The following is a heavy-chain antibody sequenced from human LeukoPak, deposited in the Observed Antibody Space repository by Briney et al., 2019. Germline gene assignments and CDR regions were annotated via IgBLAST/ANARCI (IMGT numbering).Heavy chain of an antibody. V-gene: IGHV4-59*08. CDR2: IYYSGST. CDR3: ASFSWGSGSYNQEAIWSWFDP. CDR1: GGSIRSYY. D-gene: IGHD3-10*01. Sequence: SETLSLTCTVSGGSIRSYYWSWIRQPPGKGLEWIGYIYYSGSTNYNPSLKSRVTISVDTSKNQFSLQLSSVTAADTAVYYCASFSWGSGSYNQEAIWSWFDPWGQGTLVIVSS. J-gene: IGHJ5*02.